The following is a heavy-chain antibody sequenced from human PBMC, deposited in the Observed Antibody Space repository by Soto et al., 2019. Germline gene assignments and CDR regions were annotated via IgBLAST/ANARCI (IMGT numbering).Heavy chain of an antibody. CDR2: IYYSGST. J-gene: IGHJ1*01. CDR1: GGSISSGDYY. D-gene: IGHD3-22*01. V-gene: IGHV4-30-4*01. Sequence: PSETLSLTCTVSGGSISSGDYYWSWIRQPPGKGLEWIGYIYYSGSTYYNPSLKSRVTISVDTSKNQFSLKLSSVTAADTAVYYCAKAGGYYHAEYFQHWGQGTLVTVSS. CDR3: AKAGGYYHAEYFQH.